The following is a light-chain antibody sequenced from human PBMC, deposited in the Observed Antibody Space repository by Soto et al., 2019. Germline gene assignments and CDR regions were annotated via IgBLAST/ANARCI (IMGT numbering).Light chain of an antibody. Sequence: EIVLTQSPATLSLSPGERATLSCRASQSVTSFLAWYQQKPGQAPRLLIYDASNRATGIPARFSGRGSGTDFTLTISSLEPEDFAVYYCQQRINWPLTFGGETKVEIK. CDR3: QQRINWPLT. V-gene: IGKV3-11*01. J-gene: IGKJ4*01. CDR2: DAS. CDR1: QSVTSF.